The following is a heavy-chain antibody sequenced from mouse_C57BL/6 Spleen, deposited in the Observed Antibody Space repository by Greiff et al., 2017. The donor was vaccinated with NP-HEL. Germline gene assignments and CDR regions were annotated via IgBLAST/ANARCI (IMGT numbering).Heavy chain of an antibody. D-gene: IGHD3-2*02. CDR1: GYTFTSYW. J-gene: IGHJ3*01. CDR3: ARAGAQAKAY. V-gene: IGHV1-59*01. CDR2: IDPSDSYT. Sequence: VQLQQPGAELVRPGTSVKLSCKASGYTFTSYWMHWVKQRPGQGLEWIGVIDPSDSYTNYTQKFKGKATLTVDTSSSTAYMQLSSLTSEDSAVYYCARAGAQAKAYWGQVTLVTVAA.